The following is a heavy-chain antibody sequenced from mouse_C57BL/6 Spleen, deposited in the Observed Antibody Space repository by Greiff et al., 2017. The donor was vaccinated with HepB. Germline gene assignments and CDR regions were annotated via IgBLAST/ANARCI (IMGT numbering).Heavy chain of an antibody. CDR3: ARFHSGSSPWFAY. CDR2: IYPGDGDT. V-gene: IGHV1-82*01. D-gene: IGHD1-1*01. J-gene: IGHJ3*01. CDR1: GYAFSSSW. Sequence: VKLMESGPELVKPGASVKISCKASGYAFSSSWMNWVKQRPGKGLEWIGRIYPGDGDTNYNGKFKGKATLTADKSSSTAYMQLSSLTSEDSAVYFCARFHSGSSPWFAYWGQGTLVTVSA.